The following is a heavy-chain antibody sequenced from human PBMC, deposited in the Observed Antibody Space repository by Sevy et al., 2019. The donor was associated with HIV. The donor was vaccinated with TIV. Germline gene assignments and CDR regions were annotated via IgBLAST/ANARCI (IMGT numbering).Heavy chain of an antibody. D-gene: IGHD3-10*01. CDR1: GFSISSDYY. J-gene: IGHJ4*01. V-gene: IGHV4-38-2*02. Sequence: SETLSLTCTVSGFSISSDYYWGWIRQPPGKGLEWIGSIYDGGSTYYNPSLKSRVTISIDTSKNQFSLKLSSVTAADTAVYYCARDYYGSGSYYEFVYWGHGTLVTVSS. CDR3: ARDYYGSGSYYEFVY. CDR2: IYDGGST.